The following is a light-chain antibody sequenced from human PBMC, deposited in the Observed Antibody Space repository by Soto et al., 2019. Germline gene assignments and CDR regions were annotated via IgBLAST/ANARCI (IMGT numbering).Light chain of an antibody. CDR1: QSISSW. J-gene: IGKJ2*01. CDR3: QQYNSYLYT. V-gene: IGKV1-5*01. CDR2: DAS. Sequence: DIQMTQSPSTLSASVGDRVTITWRASQSISSWLAWYQQKPGKAPKLLIYDASSLESGVPSRFSGSGSGTEFTLTISSLQPDDFATYYCQQYNSYLYTFGQGTKLEIK.